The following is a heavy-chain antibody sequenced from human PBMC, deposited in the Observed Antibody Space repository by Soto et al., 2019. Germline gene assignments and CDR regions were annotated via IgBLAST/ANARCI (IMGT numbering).Heavy chain of an antibody. CDR1: GYSFTRYW. Sequence: GESLKISCEGSGYSFTRYWIYWVRQMPGKGLEWMGRIDPSDSYTNYSPSFQGHVTISADKSISTAYLQWSSLRAEDTALYYCVKDRGSGWYYFDYWGQGTLVTVSS. J-gene: IGHJ4*02. D-gene: IGHD6-19*01. CDR2: IDPSDSYT. V-gene: IGHV5-10-1*01. CDR3: VKDRGSGWYYFDY.